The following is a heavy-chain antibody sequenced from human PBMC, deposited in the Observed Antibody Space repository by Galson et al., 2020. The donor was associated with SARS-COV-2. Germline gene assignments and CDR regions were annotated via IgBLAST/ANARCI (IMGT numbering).Heavy chain of an antibody. J-gene: IGHJ2*01. CDR1: GYSFSTSTN. CDR2: VSPGGTA. Sequence: SETLSLTCTVSGYSFSTSTNWCLLQQPPRRRQELSGSVSPGGTAYYDPSLKGRVTISVDTSKNQFSLRLDSVTAADTALYYCAREGVNMIKIVTVRGWYLGVWGRGTVVTVSP. CDR3: AREGVNMIKIVTVRGWYLGV. V-gene: IGHV4-38-2*02. D-gene: IGHD3-22*01.